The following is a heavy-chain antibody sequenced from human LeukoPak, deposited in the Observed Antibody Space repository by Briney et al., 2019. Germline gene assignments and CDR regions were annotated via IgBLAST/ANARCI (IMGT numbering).Heavy chain of an antibody. J-gene: IGHJ4*02. CDR1: GYTFTDYY. V-gene: IGHV1-2*02. CDR2: INPNSGGT. Sequence: GASVKVSCKASGYTFTDYYMHWVRQAPGQGLEWMGWINPNSGGTNYAQKFQGRVTMTRDTSISTAYMELSRLRSDDTAVYYCARDGVRYCGGDCHSDYWGQGTLVTVSS. D-gene: IGHD2-21*02. CDR3: ARDGVRYCGGDCHSDY.